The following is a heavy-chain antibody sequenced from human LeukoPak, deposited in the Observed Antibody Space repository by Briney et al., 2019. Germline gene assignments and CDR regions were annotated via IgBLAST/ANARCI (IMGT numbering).Heavy chain of an antibody. CDR3: AREILYSGYEYPLFDY. CDR1: GFTSSSYA. D-gene: IGHD5-12*01. V-gene: IGHV3-30*04. CDR2: ISYDGSNK. J-gene: IGHJ4*02. Sequence: PGGSLRLSCAASGFTSSSYAMHWVRQAPGKGLEWVAVISYDGSNKYYADSVKGRFTISRDNSKNTLYLQMNSLRAEDTAVYYCAREILYSGYEYPLFDYWGQGTLVTVSS.